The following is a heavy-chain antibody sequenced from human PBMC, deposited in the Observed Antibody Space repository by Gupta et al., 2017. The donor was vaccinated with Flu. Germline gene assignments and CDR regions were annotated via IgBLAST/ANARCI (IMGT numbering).Heavy chain of an antibody. CDR3: ASHGWVAAAGTNYYYYYGMDV. D-gene: IGHD6-13*01. CDR2: ILPIFGTA. V-gene: IGHV1-69*01. CDR1: GGTFSNYA. J-gene: IGHJ6*02. Sequence: QVQLVQSGAEVKKPGSSVKVSCKTSGGTFSNYAISRVRQAPGKGLEWMGGILPIFGTADYAQKFQGRVTITADESTSTAYMELSSLRSEDTAVYYCASHGWVAAAGTNYYYYYGMDVWGQGTTVTVSS.